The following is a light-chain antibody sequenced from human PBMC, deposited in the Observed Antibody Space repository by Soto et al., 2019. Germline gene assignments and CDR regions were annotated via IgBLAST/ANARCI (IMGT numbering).Light chain of an antibody. CDR3: QQYGDSPRGT. J-gene: IGKJ4*01. Sequence: EVVLTQSPATLSLSPGERATLSCGASQTVSSNYLAWYQQKPGLAPRLLIYDASTRATGIPHRFRGSGSGTDFPLTISRLEPEDVAVYYCQQYGDSPRGTFGGGTKVEIK. CDR2: DAS. V-gene: IGKV3D-20*01. CDR1: QTVSSNY.